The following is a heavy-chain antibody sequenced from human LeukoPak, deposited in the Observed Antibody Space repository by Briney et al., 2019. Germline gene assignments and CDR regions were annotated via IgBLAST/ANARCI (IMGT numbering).Heavy chain of an antibody. J-gene: IGHJ2*01. CDR2: IYPGDSDT. V-gene: IGHV5-51*01. CDR1: GYRFPSYW. CDR3: ASSAASFWYFDL. Sequence: GGSLKSSFKGSGYRFPSYWSGWGRRRPGKGVEGLGIIYPGDSDTRYTPSFQGHVTLSAVNSISTAYLQWSSLKASDTAMYYCASSAASFWYFDLWGRGTLVTVSS. D-gene: IGHD2-2*01.